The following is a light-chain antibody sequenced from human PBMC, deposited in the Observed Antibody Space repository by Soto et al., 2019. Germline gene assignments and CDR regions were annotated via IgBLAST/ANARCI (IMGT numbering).Light chain of an antibody. J-gene: IGKJ5*01. CDR2: DAS. Sequence: EIVMTQSPATLTLPPGERATLSCRASQSVSSRLAGYQQKPGEAPRLLVFDASDRATGIPGMFSGRGSGTDFTLTISSLEPEDFAVYYCQQHSNWPPITFGQGTRLE. CDR3: QQHSNWPPIT. V-gene: IGKV3-11*01. CDR1: QSVSSR.